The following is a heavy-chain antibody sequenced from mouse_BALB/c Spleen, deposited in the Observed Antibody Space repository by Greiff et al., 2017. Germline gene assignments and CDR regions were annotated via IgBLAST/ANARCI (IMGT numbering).Heavy chain of an antibody. J-gene: IGHJ4*01. CDR2: IDPANGNT. Sequence: EVMLVESGAELVKPGASVKLSCTASGFNIKDTYMHWVKQRPEQGLEWIGRIDPANGNTKYDPKFQGKATITADTSSNTAYLQLSSLTSEDTAVYYCASVVRHAMDYWGQGTSVTVSS. CDR3: ASVVRHAMDY. D-gene: IGHD1-1*02. CDR1: GFNIKDTY. V-gene: IGHV14-3*02.